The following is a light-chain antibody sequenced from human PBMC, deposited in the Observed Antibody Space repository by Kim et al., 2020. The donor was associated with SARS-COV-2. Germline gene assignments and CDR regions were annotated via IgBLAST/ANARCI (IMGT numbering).Light chain of an antibody. V-gene: IGKV1-16*02. CDR2: AAS. CDR3: QQYNTYPYT. CDR1: QGISNS. J-gene: IGKJ2*01. Sequence: SATVGDVVSIACRASQGISNSLAWFQQKPGRAPKALIFAASSLQSGVSSNFSGSGSGTDFTLTISSMQPEDFATYYCQQYNTYPYTFGQGTKLEI.